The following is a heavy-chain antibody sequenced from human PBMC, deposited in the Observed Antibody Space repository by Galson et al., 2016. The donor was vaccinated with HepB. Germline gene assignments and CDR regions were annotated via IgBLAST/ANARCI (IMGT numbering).Heavy chain of an antibody. Sequence: SLRLSCAASGLTVSRSYMSWVRQAPGKGLEWVSIVHSGGRTYYSDSVKGRFTISRDTSKNTLYLQMNSLRADDTAVYYCARPSSSSWAFDYWGQGTLVTVSS. CDR3: ARPSSSSWAFDY. CDR1: GLTVSRSY. CDR2: VHSGGRT. D-gene: IGHD6-6*01. J-gene: IGHJ4*02. V-gene: IGHV3-66*04.